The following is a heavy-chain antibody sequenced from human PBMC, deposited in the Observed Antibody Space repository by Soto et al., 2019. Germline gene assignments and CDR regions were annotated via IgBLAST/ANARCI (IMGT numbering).Heavy chain of an antibody. CDR3: ARSRGIAVAGTQNFDY. D-gene: IGHD6-19*01. J-gene: IGHJ4*02. V-gene: IGHV1-18*01. Sequence: ASVKVSCKASGYTFTSYGISWVRQAPGQGLEWMGWISAYNGNTNYAQKLQGRVTMTTDTSTSTAYMELRSLRSDDTAVYYCARSRGIAVAGTQNFDYWGQGTLVTVS. CDR2: ISAYNGNT. CDR1: GYTFTSYG.